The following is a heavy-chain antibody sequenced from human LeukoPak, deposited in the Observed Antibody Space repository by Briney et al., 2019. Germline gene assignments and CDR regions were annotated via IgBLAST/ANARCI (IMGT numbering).Heavy chain of an antibody. V-gene: IGHV1-2*02. CDR2: INPNSGGT. Sequence: GASVKVSCKASGYTFTGYYMHWVRQAPGQGLEWMGWINPNSGGTNYAQNFQGRVIMTRDTSISTAYMQLSRLTSDDTAVYYCARSPSGELDYWGRGTLVSVSS. J-gene: IGHJ4*02. D-gene: IGHD1-26*01. CDR3: ARSPSGELDY. CDR1: GYTFTGYY.